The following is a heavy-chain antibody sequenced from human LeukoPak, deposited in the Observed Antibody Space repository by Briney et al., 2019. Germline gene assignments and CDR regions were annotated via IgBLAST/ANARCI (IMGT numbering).Heavy chain of an antibody. CDR2: IYYSRST. D-gene: IGHD3-10*01. J-gene: IGHJ3*02. CDR1: GGSISSSSYY. Sequence: PSETLSLTCTVSGGSISSSSYYWGWIRQPPGKGLEWIGSIYYSRSTNYSPSLKSRVTISVDTSKNQFSLKLSSVTAADTAVYYCARGPRNYYGSGSYPGKRPAAFDIWGQGTMATVSS. V-gene: IGHV4-39*07. CDR3: ARGPRNYYGSGSYPGKRPAAFDI.